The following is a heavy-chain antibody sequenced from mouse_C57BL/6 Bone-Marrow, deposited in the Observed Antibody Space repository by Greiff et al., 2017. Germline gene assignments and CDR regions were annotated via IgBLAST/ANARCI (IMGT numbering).Heavy chain of an antibody. CDR3: GYGYWYFDV. V-gene: IGHV1-54*01. Sequence: QVQLQQSGAELVRPGTSVKVSCKASGYAFTNYLIEWVKQRPGQGLEWIGVINPGSGGTNYNEKFKGKATLTADKSSSTAYMQLSSLTSEDSAVYFCGYGYWYFDVWGTGTTVTVSS. CDR2: INPGSGGT. J-gene: IGHJ1*03. CDR1: GYAFTNYL. D-gene: IGHD1-1*01.